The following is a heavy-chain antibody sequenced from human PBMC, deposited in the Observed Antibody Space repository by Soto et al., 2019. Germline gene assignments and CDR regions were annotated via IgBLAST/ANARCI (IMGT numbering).Heavy chain of an antibody. CDR1: GGSINTGDYC. D-gene: IGHD3-3*01. V-gene: IGHV4-30-4*01. CDR3: ARDPGITVFGVVTQYGLDV. CDR2: IYYSGST. J-gene: IGHJ6*02. Sequence: PSETLPLTCTVSGGSINTGDYCWIWIRQPPGKGLEWVGYIYYSGSTFYNPSLQSRVTISVDTSKNQFSLKLSSVTAADTAVYYCARDPGITVFGVVTQYGLDVWGQGTTVTVSS.